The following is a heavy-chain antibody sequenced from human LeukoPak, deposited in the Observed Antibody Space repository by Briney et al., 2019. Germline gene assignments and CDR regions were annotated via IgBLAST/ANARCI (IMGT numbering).Heavy chain of an antibody. CDR2: IYTSGIT. CDR3: ARSHLSEAGDYYYGLDV. J-gene: IGHJ6*02. V-gene: IGHV4-4*09. D-gene: IGHD6-19*01. CDR1: GGSISSYY. Sequence: SETLSLTCTVSGGSISSYYWSWIRQPPGKGLEWIGYIYTSGITNYNPSLKSRVTISVDMSENQFSLRLSSVTAADTAEYYCARSHLSEAGDYYYGLDVWGQGTTVTVSS.